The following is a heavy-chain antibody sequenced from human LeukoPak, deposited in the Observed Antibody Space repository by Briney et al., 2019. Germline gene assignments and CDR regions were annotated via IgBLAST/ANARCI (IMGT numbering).Heavy chain of an antibody. CDR1: GFTVSSNY. CDR2: IYSGGST. CDR3: AKLRRLDGSGSTDFDY. D-gene: IGHD3-10*01. J-gene: IGHJ4*02. V-gene: IGHV3-53*05. Sequence: GGSLRLSCAASGFTVSSNYMSWVRQAPGKGLEWVSVIYSGGSTYYADSVKGRFTISRDNSKNTLYLQMNSLRAEDTAVYYCAKLRRLDGSGSTDFDYWGQGTLVTVSS.